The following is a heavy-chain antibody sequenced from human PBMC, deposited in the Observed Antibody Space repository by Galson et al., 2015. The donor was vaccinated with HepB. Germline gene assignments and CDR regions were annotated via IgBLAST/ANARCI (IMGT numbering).Heavy chain of an antibody. Sequence: SVKVSCKASGYTFTSYAMHWVRQAPGQRLEWMGWINAGNGNTKYSQKFQGRVTITRDTSASTAYMELSSLRSEDTAGYYCARERIPDPYYYYGMDVWGQGTTVTVSS. J-gene: IGHJ6*02. CDR3: ARERIPDPYYYYGMDV. CDR1: GYTFTSYA. V-gene: IGHV1-3*01. D-gene: IGHD1-14*01. CDR2: INAGNGNT.